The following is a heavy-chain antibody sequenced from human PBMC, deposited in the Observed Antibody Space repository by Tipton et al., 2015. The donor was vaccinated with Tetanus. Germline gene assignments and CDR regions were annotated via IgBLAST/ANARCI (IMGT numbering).Heavy chain of an antibody. CDR1: GFTFDDYT. CDR2: ISWDGDST. Sequence: SLRLSCAASGFTFDDYTMHWVRQAPGKGLEWVSLISWDGDSTYYADSVKGRFTISRDNSKNSLYLQMNSLRTEDTALYYCAKEGAAGKTYYYYGMDVWGHGTTVTVSS. V-gene: IGHV3-43*01. J-gene: IGHJ6*02. D-gene: IGHD6-13*01. CDR3: AKEGAAGKTYYYYGMDV.